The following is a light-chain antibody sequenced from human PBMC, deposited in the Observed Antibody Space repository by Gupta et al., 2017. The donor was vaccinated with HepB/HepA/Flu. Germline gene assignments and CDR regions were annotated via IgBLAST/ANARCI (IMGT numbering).Light chain of an antibody. V-gene: IGLV1-47*01. CDR1: SSNIESNS. CDR2: RSN. Sequence: QSVLTQSPSASGTPGQRVTISCFGSSSNIESNSVTWYQQLPGTAPKRRMLRSNQRPPGTPDRFVGSKAGTYASPDIGGLRSEDEAFVYWAEWADDLKGGVVGGGTRLTVL. CDR3: AEWADDLKGGV. J-gene: IGLJ2*01.